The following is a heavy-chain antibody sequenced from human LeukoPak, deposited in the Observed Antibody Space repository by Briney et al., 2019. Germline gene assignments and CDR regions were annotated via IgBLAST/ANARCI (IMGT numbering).Heavy chain of an antibody. Sequence: GGSLRLSCAASGFTFSDYYMSWIRQAPGKGLEWVSYISSSGSTIYYADSVEGRFTISRDNAKNSLYLQMNSLRAEDTAVYYCARAYGSGSYYSYYYYYMDVWGKGTTVTISS. CDR1: GFTFSDYY. CDR3: ARAYGSGSYYSYYYYYMDV. CDR2: ISSSGSTI. D-gene: IGHD3-10*01. J-gene: IGHJ6*03. V-gene: IGHV3-11*01.